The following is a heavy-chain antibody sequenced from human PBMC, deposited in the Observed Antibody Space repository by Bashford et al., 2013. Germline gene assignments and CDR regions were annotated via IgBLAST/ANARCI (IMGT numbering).Heavy chain of an antibody. CDR3: AKSNSGSDLXFGNEAFDV. CDR2: INPNSGGT. J-gene: IGHJ3*01. V-gene: IGHV1-2*04. D-gene: IGHD5-12*01. Sequence: WVRQAPGQGLEWMGWINPNSGGTNYAQKFQGWVTMTRDTSISTAYMELNSLRGDDTAVYYCAKSNSGSDLXFGNEAFDVWGQGTMVTVSS.